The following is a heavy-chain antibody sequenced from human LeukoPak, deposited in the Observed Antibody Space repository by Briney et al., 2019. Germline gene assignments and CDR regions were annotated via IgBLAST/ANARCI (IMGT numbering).Heavy chain of an antibody. CDR1: GGSISSYY. Sequence: PSETLSLTCTVSGGSISSYYWSWVRQPPGKGLEWIGYIYYSGSTNDNPSLKSRVTISVDTSKNQFSLKLSSVTAADTAVYYCAGSNTYSSGYYRFDYWGQGTLVTVSS. CDR2: IYYSGST. D-gene: IGHD3-22*01. V-gene: IGHV4-59*01. CDR3: AGSNTYSSGYYRFDY. J-gene: IGHJ4*02.